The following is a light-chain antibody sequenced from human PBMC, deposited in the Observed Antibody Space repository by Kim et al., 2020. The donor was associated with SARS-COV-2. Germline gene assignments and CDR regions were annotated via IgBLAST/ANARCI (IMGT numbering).Light chain of an antibody. V-gene: IGLV3-19*01. CDR3: NSRDKSDNHVL. J-gene: IGLJ2*01. CDR2: GKN. Sequence: SSELTQDPAVSVALGQTVRITCQGDSLRDYSASWYQQKAGHAPLLVIYGKNNRPSGIPDRFSGSTSGNTTSLTITGAQAEAEADYYCNSRDKSDNHVLFG. CDR1: SLRDYS.